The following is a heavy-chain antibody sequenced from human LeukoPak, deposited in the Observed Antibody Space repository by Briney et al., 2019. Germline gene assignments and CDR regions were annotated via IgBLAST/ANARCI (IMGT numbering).Heavy chain of an antibody. J-gene: IGHJ4*02. D-gene: IGHD3-22*01. CDR1: GYSISSDCY. Sequence: SETLSLTCTVSGYSISSDCYWGWIRQPPGQGLEWIGGIYHSGYTYYYPSLKSRVTISVGTSRNQFSLKLSSVTAADTAVYYCARAPGDSSVYYMRSFDYGGQGTLVTVSS. CDR2: IYHSGYT. CDR3: ARAPGDSSVYYMRSFDY. V-gene: IGHV4-38-2*02.